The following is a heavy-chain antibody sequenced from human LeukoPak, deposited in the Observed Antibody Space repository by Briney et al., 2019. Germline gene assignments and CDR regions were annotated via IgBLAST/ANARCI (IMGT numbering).Heavy chain of an antibody. Sequence: PGGSLRLSCVASGFTFSHYAMHWVRQAPGKGLDYVSSITSDGGTTYSADSVKGRFAILRDNSKNTLYLQMGSLRAEDMAVYYCARDLSGAGDYWGQGTLVTVSS. CDR1: GFTFSHYA. CDR3: ARDLSGAGDY. D-gene: IGHD2-15*01. J-gene: IGHJ4*02. V-gene: IGHV3-64*02. CDR2: ITSDGGTT.